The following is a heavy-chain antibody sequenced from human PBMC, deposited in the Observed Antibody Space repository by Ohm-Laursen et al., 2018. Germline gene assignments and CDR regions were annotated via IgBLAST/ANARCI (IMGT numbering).Heavy chain of an antibody. CDR3: ATAFNWNYILAY. CDR2: IDNSGST. CDR1: GGSISGYY. V-gene: IGHV4-59*01. Sequence: SQTLSLTCAVSGGSISGYYWSWIRQPPEKGLERIGYIDNSGSTNYNPPLKSRVTISLDTSKNQISLKLNSVTAADTAVYYCATAFNWNYILAYWGQGALVTVSS. D-gene: IGHD1-7*01. J-gene: IGHJ4*02.